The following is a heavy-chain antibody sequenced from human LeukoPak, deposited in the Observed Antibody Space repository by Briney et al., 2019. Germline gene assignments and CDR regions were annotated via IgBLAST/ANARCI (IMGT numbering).Heavy chain of an antibody. CDR3: AGERYGSGSYYETPFYYYYGMDV. D-gene: IGHD3-10*01. CDR2: ISGSGGST. Sequence: PGGSLSLSCAASGFTFSSYAMSWVRPAPGKGLEWVSAISGSGGSTYYPDSVKGRFTISRDNSKNTLYLQMNSLRAEDTAVYYCAGERYGSGSYYETPFYYYYGMDVWGQGTTVTVSS. J-gene: IGHJ6*02. CDR1: GFTFSSYA. V-gene: IGHV3-23*01.